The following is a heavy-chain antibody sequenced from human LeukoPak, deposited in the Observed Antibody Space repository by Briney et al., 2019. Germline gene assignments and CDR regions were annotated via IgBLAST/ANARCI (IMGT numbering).Heavy chain of an antibody. CDR2: IYSGGYT. D-gene: IGHD3-22*01. V-gene: IGHV3-66*01. CDR1: GFTVSSNY. Sequence: GGSLRLSCAASGFTVSSNYTNWVRQAPGKGLEWVSVIYSGGYTYYADSVKGRFTISRDSSKNTLYLQMNSLRAEDTAVYFCARDYGSSGYYYGAIGYWGQGTLVTVSS. CDR3: ARDYGSSGYYYGAIGY. J-gene: IGHJ4*02.